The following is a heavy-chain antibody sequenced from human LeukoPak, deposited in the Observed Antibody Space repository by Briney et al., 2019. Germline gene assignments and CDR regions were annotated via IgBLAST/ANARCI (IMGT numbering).Heavy chain of an antibody. Sequence: SQTLSLTCTVSGGSLSSGDYYWSWIRQPPGKGLEWIGYIYYSGSTYYNPSLKSRVTISVDTSKNQFSLKLSSVTAADTAVYYCARSPDYGGNSGWFDPWGQGTLVTVSS. CDR1: GGSLSSGDYY. CDR2: IYYSGST. CDR3: ARSPDYGGNSGWFDP. D-gene: IGHD4-23*01. V-gene: IGHV4-30-4*08. J-gene: IGHJ5*02.